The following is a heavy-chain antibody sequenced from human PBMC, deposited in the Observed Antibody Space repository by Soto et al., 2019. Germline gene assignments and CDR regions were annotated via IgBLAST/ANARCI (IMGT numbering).Heavy chain of an antibody. CDR3: AREFWSGPRYYYGMDV. D-gene: IGHD3-3*01. Sequence: GSLRLSCAASGFTFSSYAMHWVRQAPGKGLEWVAVISYDGSNKYYADSVKGRFTISRDNSKNTLYLQMNSLRAEDTAVYYCAREFWSGPRYYYGMDVWGQGTTVTVSS. V-gene: IGHV3-30-3*01. CDR1: GFTFSSYA. J-gene: IGHJ6*02. CDR2: ISYDGSNK.